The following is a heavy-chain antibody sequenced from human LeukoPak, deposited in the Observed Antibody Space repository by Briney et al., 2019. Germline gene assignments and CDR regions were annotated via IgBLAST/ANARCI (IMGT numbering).Heavy chain of an antibody. J-gene: IGHJ4*02. CDR1: GFTFSSYS. Sequence: GSLRLSCAASGFTFSSYSMNWVRQAPGKGLEWVSYISSSSSTIYYADSVKGRFTISRDNAKNSLYLQMNSLRAEDTAVYYCAGQGYSGSYYLDYWGQGTLVTDSS. CDR3: AGQGYSGSYYLDY. V-gene: IGHV3-48*01. CDR2: ISSSSSTI. D-gene: IGHD1-26*01.